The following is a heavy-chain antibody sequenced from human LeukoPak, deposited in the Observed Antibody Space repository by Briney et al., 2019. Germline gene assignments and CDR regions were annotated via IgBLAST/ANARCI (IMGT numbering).Heavy chain of an antibody. D-gene: IGHD3-22*01. Sequence: SETLSLTCAVYGGSFSGYYWSWIRQPPGKGLEWIGKINHSGSTNYNPSLKSRVTISVDTSKNQFSPKLSSVTAADTAVYYCARARDDSIPLGMDVWGQGTTVTVSS. CDR3: ARARDDSIPLGMDV. CDR2: INHSGST. CDR1: GGSFSGYY. J-gene: IGHJ6*02. V-gene: IGHV4-34*01.